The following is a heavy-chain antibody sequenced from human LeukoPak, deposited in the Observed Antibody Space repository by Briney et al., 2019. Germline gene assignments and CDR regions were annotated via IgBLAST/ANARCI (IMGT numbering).Heavy chain of an antibody. D-gene: IGHD7-27*01. J-gene: IGHJ6*03. CDR3: ARRTPTGDYSFYYYYMDV. Sequence: ASVKVSCKSSGYTFTNYAINWVRQAPGQGLQWMGWINTNTGNPTYAQGFTGRFVFSLDTSVSTAYLEISSLKAEDTAVYYCARRTPTGDYSFYYYYMDVWGTGTTVTVSS. CDR2: INTNTGNP. CDR1: GYTFTNYA. V-gene: IGHV7-4-1*02.